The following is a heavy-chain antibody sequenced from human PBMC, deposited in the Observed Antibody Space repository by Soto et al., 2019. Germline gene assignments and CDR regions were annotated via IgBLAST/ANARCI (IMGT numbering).Heavy chain of an antibody. V-gene: IGHV4-4*02. D-gene: IGHD6-13*01. CDR1: GGSISSSNW. CDR2: IYHSGST. Sequence: SETLSLTCAVSGGSISSSNWWSWVRQPPGKGLEWIGEIYHSGSTNYNPSLQSRVTISVDKSKNQFSLKLSSVTAADTAVYYCARGGSSGYSSSWLFPSDYWAQGTLVTVSS. CDR3: ARGGSSGYSSSWLFPSDY. J-gene: IGHJ4*02.